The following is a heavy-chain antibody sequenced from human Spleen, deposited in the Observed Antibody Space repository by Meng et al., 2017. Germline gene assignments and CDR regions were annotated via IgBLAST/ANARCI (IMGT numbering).Heavy chain of an antibody. Sequence: GESLKISCAASGFTVSHNYMSWVRQAPGKGLEWVSTVSGSGDNTYYAGSVKGRFTIFRDNSKNKLYLQMNSLTAEDTAVYYCATDQTFMTTLVDWGQGTLVTVSS. CDR3: ATDQTFMTTLVD. CDR2: VSGSGDNT. V-gene: IGHV3-23*01. CDR1: GFTVSHNY. D-gene: IGHD2/OR15-2a*01. J-gene: IGHJ4*02.